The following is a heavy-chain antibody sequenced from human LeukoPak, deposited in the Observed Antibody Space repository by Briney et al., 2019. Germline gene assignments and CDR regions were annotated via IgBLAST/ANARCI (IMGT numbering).Heavy chain of an antibody. CDR2: IYYSGST. Sequence: PSETLSLTCTVSGVSISSSSYYWGWIRQPPGKGLEWIGSIYYSGSTYYNPSLKSRVTISVDTSKNQFSLNLTSVTAADTAFYYCARMYSSTIPPGYWGQGTLVTVSS. CDR1: GVSISSSSYY. V-gene: IGHV4-39*07. J-gene: IGHJ4*02. D-gene: IGHD6-13*01. CDR3: ARMYSSTIPPGY.